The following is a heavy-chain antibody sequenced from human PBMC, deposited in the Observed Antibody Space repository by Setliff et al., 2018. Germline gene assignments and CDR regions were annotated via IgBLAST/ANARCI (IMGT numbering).Heavy chain of an antibody. V-gene: IGHV1-18*01. CDR1: GFVFTNYA. D-gene: IGHD3-22*01. CDR2: ISPIYGYT. J-gene: IGHJ3*02. Sequence: ASVKVSCKTSGFVFTNYAITWVRQAPGQGLEWMGWISPIYGYTNYAQKFQDRVTITAXXXXXTXXXXXXXXXXXXTAVYYCARDRKEVVISPSQAAFDIWGQGTMVTVSS. CDR3: ARDRKEVVISPSQAAFDI.